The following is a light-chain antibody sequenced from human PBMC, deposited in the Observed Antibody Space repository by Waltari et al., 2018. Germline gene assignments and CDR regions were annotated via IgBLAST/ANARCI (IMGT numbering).Light chain of an antibody. J-gene: IGKJ1*01. CDR1: QGISSY. CDR3: QQGHSTPRT. Sequence: DIQMTQSPSSLSASVGDRVTITCRASQGISSYLYWYQQKPEKAPQLLIYAASSLQSGVPSRFSGRGSGTDFTLTITSLQPEDFATYYCQQGHSTPRTFGQGTKVEIK. CDR2: AAS. V-gene: IGKV1-39*01.